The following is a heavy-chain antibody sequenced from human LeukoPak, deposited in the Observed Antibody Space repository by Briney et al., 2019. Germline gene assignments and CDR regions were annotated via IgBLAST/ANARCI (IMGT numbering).Heavy chain of an antibody. CDR2: ISGTGLST. J-gene: IGHJ4*02. CDR3: AKAKITMIVLDY. CDR1: GFTFSEFA. D-gene: IGHD3-22*01. Sequence: GGSLRLSCAASGFTFSEFALTWVRQAPGKGLVWVSSISGTGLSTYYADSVKGRFTISRDNSKNTLYLQMNSLRAEDTAVYYCAKAKITMIVLDYWGQGTLVTVSS. V-gene: IGHV3-23*01.